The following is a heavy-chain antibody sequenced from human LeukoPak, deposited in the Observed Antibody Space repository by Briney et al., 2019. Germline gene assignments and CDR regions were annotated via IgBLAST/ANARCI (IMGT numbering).Heavy chain of an antibody. CDR1: GFTFSSYW. J-gene: IGHJ4*02. CDR3: ARGLYSSGWEVDY. CDR2: INWNGGST. V-gene: IGHV3-20*04. Sequence: GGSLRLSCAASGFTFSSYWMSWVRQAPGKGLEWVSGINWNGGSTGYADSVKGRFTISRDNAKNSLYLQMNSLRAEDTALYYCARGLYSSGWEVDYWGQGTLVTVSS. D-gene: IGHD6-19*01.